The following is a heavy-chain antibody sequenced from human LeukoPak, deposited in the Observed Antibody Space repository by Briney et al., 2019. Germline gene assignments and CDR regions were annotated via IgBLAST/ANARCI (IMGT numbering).Heavy chain of an antibody. CDR1: GYTFTDYY. CDR2: INPNSGGT. D-gene: IGHD3-3*01. J-gene: IGHJ3*02. Sequence: ASVKVSCKASGYTFTDYYMHWVRQAPGQGLEWMGWINPNSGGTHYPQKFQGWVTMTRDTSISTAYMEMSRLTSDDTAVYYCARQGGITIFGVAQPGGAFDIWGQGTMVTVSS. V-gene: IGHV1-2*04. CDR3: ARQGGITIFGVAQPGGAFDI.